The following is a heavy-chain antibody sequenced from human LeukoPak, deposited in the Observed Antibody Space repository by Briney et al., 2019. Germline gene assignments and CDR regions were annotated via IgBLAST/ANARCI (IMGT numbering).Heavy chain of an antibody. V-gene: IGHV3-53*01. CDR1: GFTVSSNY. Sequence: GGSLRLSCAASGFTVSSNYMSWVRQAPGKGLEWVSVIYSGGSTYYADSVKGRFTIPRDNSKNTLYLQMNSLRAEDTAVYYCARVTPAAILSYFDYWGQGTLVTVSS. D-gene: IGHD2-2*01. CDR2: IYSGGST. J-gene: IGHJ4*02. CDR3: ARVTPAAILSYFDY.